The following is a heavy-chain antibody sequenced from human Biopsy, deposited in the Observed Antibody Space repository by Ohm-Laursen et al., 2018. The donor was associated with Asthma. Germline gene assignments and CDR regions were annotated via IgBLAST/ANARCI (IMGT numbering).Heavy chain of an antibody. D-gene: IGHD6-6*01. Sequence: PSETLSLTCIVSGDAMSTSGSYWGWIRQSPGKGLEWIGSIYYSGRTYYNPSLESRVTIPADTSKNHFSLKVTSVTAADTAVYYCARAVSSSSYWYFDLWGRGDLVTVSS. J-gene: IGHJ2*01. V-gene: IGHV4-39*02. CDR1: GDAMSTSGSY. CDR3: ARAVSSSSYWYFDL. CDR2: IYYSGRT.